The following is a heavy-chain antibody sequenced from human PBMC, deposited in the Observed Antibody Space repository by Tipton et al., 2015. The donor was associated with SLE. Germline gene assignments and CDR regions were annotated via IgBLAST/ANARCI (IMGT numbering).Heavy chain of an antibody. CDR3: ARGGSWDSSGYYSP. D-gene: IGHD3-22*01. CDR1: GFTFDDYG. Sequence: SLRLSCAASGFTFDDYGMSWVRQAPGKGLEWVSGIIWNGGSTGYADSVKGRFTISRDNAKNSLYLQMNSLRAEDTALYYCARGGSWDSSGYYSPWGQGTLVTVSS. V-gene: IGHV3-20*04. J-gene: IGHJ5*02. CDR2: IIWNGGST.